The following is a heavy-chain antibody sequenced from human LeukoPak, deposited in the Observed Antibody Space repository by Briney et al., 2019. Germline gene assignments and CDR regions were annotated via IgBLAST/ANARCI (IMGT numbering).Heavy chain of an antibody. CDR3: ARGGEWPIDY. Sequence: ASVKVSCKASGYTFTNYATTWVRQAPGQGLEWMGWINTNTGNPTYAQGFTGRFVFSLDTSVSTAYLQISSLKAEDTALYYCARGGEWPIDYWGQGTLVTVSS. CDR1: GYTFTNYA. D-gene: IGHD3-3*01. V-gene: IGHV7-4-1*02. CDR2: INTNTGNP. J-gene: IGHJ4*02.